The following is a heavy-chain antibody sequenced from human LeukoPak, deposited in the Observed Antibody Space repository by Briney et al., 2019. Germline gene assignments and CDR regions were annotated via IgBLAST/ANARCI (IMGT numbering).Heavy chain of an antibody. Sequence: SETLSLTCTVSGGSISSYYWSWIRQPPGKGLEWIEYIYYTGSTNYNPSLKSRVTISVDTSKNQFSLEPSSVTAADTAIYYCARHRYYSDSSFDYWGQGILVTVSS. J-gene: IGHJ4*02. CDR1: GGSISSYY. CDR2: IYYTGST. CDR3: ARHRYYSDSSFDY. V-gene: IGHV4-59*08. D-gene: IGHD3-10*01.